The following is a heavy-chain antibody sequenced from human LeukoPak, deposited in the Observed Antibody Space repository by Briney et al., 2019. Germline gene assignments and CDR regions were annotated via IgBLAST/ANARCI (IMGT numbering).Heavy chain of an antibody. CDR2: IYYSGST. J-gene: IGHJ5*01. Sequence: KPSETLSLTCTVSGGSISSYYWSWIRQPPGKGLEWIGYIYYSGSTNYNPSLKSRVTISVDTSKNQFSLRLTSVTAADTAVYYCARQVAVVEPTDPNWLDSWGKGTLVTVSS. CDR1: GGSISSYY. D-gene: IGHD2-21*01. V-gene: IGHV4-59*08. CDR3: ARQVAVVEPTDPNWLDS.